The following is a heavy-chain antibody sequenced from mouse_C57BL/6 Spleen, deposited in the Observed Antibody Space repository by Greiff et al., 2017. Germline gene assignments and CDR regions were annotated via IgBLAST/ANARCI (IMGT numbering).Heavy chain of an antibody. D-gene: IGHD1-1*01. CDR2: IYPGDGDT. CDR1: GYAFSSSW. Sequence: VQLQQSGPELVKPGASVKISCKASGYAFSSSWMNWVKQRPGKGLEWIGRIYPGDGDTNYNGKFKGKATLTADKSSSTAYMQLSSLTSEDSAVYFCRRYYYGSSYDYFDYWGQGTTLTVSS. CDR3: RRYYYGSSYDYFDY. J-gene: IGHJ2*01. V-gene: IGHV1-82*01.